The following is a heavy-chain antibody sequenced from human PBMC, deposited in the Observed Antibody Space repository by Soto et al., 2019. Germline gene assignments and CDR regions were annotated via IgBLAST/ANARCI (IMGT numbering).Heavy chain of an antibody. CDR2: IYYSGTT. D-gene: IGHD3-16*02. J-gene: IGHJ6*02. V-gene: IGHV4-39*01. CDR1: GGPSIRSTYY. Sequence: SETLSLTCTFSGGPSIRSTYYWGWIRQPPGKGLEWIGNIYYSGTTYYNPSLKSRVTISVDTSKNQFSLRVTSVTAADTSIYYCVCLSTYSYTMDVWGQGTTVTVSS. CDR3: VCLSTYSYTMDV.